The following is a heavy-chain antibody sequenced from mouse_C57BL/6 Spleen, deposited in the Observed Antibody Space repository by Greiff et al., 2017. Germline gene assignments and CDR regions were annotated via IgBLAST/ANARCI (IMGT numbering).Heavy chain of an antibody. J-gene: IGHJ4*01. CDR1: GFTFSSYA. CDR2: ISSGGDYI. V-gene: IGHV5-9-1*02. Sequence: EVKLVESGEGLVKPGGSLKLSCAASGFTFSSYAMSWVRQTPEKRLEWVAYISSGGDYIYYADTVKGRFTISRDNARNTLYLQMSSLKSEDTAMYYCTRGDGYDDAMDYWGQGTSVTVSS. CDR3: TRGDGYDDAMDY. D-gene: IGHD2-2*01.